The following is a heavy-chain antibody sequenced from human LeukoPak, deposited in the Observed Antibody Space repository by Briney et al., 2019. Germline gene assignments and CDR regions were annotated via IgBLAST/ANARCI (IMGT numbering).Heavy chain of an antibody. Sequence: GGSLRLSCAASGFTFSSYAMSWVRQAPGKGLEWVSAISGSGGSTYYADSVKGRFTISRDNSKNTLYLQMNSLRAEDTAVYYCAKFCNAVEYYYYYGMAVWGQGTTVTVSS. CDR3: AKFCNAVEYYYYYGMAV. J-gene: IGHJ6*02. CDR1: GFTFSSYA. D-gene: IGHD2/OR15-2a*01. V-gene: IGHV3-23*01. CDR2: ISGSGGST.